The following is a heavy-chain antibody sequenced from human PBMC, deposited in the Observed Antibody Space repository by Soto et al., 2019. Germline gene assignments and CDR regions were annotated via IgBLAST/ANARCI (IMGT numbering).Heavy chain of an antibody. V-gene: IGHV4-34*01. CDR3: ARVGYYYGSGSYANDY. J-gene: IGHJ4*02. Sequence: SETLSLTCAVYGGSFSGYYWSWIRQPPGKGLEWIGEINHSGSTNYNPSLKSRVTISVDTSKNQFSLKLSSVTAADTALYYCARVGYYYGSGSYANDYWGQGTLVTVSS. D-gene: IGHD3-10*01. CDR1: GGSFSGYY. CDR2: INHSGST.